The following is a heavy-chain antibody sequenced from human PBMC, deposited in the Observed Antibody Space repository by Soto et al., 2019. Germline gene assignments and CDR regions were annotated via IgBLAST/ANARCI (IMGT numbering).Heavy chain of an antibody. CDR1: GGSFSSYV. Sequence: SVKVSCKASGGSFSSYVISWVRQAPGQGLEWMGGIIPMFGTANYEQRFQGRLTINADERTNTAYMELSTLRSEDSAVYYCATSPRNHCRGDTCFENWFGRWGQGTRVTFSS. CDR2: IIPMFGTA. D-gene: IGHD2-21*02. CDR3: ATSPRNHCRGDTCFENWFGR. V-gene: IGHV1-69*13. J-gene: IGHJ5*02.